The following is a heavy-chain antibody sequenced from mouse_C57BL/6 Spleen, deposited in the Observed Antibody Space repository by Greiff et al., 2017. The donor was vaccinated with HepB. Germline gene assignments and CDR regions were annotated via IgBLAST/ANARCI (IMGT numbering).Heavy chain of an antibody. V-gene: IGHV1-61*01. Sequence: VQLQQPGAELVRPGSSVKLSCKASGYTFTSYWMDWVKQSPGQGLEWIGNIYPSDSETHYNQKFKDKATLTVDKSSSTAYMQLSSLTSEDSAVYYCARINYDYDGYAMDYWGQGTSVTVSS. D-gene: IGHD2-4*01. CDR3: ARINYDYDGYAMDY. CDR2: IYPSDSET. CDR1: GYTFTSYW. J-gene: IGHJ4*01.